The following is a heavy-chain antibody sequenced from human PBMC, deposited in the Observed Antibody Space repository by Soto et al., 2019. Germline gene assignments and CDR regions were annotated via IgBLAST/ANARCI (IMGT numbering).Heavy chain of an antibody. CDR3: ARAPGRSRLGLRLDY. CDR1: GYTFTGYY. CDR2: INPNSGGT. Sequence: ASVKVSCKASGYTFTGYYMHLVRQAPGQGLEWMGWINPNSGGTNYAQKFQGWVTMTRDTSISTAYMELSRLRSDDTAVYYCARAPGRSRLGLRLDYWGQGTLVTVSS. J-gene: IGHJ4*02. V-gene: IGHV1-2*04. D-gene: IGHD3-16*01.